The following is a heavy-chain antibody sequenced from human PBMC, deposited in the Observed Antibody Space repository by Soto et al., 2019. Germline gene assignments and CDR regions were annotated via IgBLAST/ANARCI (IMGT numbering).Heavy chain of an antibody. D-gene: IGHD3-22*01. CDR2: IYYSGST. Sequence: SETLSLTCTVSGGSISSYYWSWIRQPPGKGLEWIGYIYYSGSTNYNPSLKSRVTISVDTSKNQFSLKLSSVTAADTATYYCARLNYYDSTGTIDYWGQGTLVTVSS. J-gene: IGHJ4*02. CDR1: GGSISSYY. V-gene: IGHV4-59*01. CDR3: ARLNYYDSTGTIDY.